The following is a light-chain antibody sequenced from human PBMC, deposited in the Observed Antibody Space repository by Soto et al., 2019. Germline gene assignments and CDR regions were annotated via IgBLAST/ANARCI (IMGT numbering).Light chain of an antibody. Sequence: DIQMTQSPSSLSASVGDRVTITCRASQDINIFLSWFQQRPGKAPRLLIYATSKVQSGVPARFSGATSGTDFILTIDNLQPEDIAPYYCQQYDRLPPTFGRGTKL. V-gene: IGKV1-33*01. J-gene: IGKJ2*01. CDR2: ATS. CDR1: QDINIF. CDR3: QQYDRLPPT.